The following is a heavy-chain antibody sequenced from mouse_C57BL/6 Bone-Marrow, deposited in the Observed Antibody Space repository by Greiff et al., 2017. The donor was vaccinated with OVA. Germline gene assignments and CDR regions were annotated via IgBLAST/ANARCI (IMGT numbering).Heavy chain of an antibody. Sequence: EVHLVESGGGLVKPGGSLKLSCAASGFTFSSYAMSWVRQTPEKRLEWVATISDGGSYTYYPDNVKGRFTISRDNAKNTLYLEMSSLRSEDTAMYYCARIHYYGSSYGFAYWGQGTLVTVSA. V-gene: IGHV5-4*01. CDR1: GFTFSSYA. D-gene: IGHD1-1*01. CDR3: ARIHYYGSSYGFAY. CDR2: ISDGGSYT. J-gene: IGHJ3*01.